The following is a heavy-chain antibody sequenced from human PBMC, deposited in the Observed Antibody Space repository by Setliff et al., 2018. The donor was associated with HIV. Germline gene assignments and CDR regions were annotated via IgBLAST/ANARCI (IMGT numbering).Heavy chain of an antibody. CDR3: ARDGYSGGRAEYTFDY. CDR2: IYSSGST. J-gene: IGHJ4*02. CDR1: GGSIGSGGFY. V-gene: IGHV4-61*02. Sequence: PSETLSLTCAVSGGSIGSGGFYWSWIRQAAGKGLEWIGRIYSSGSTTYNPSLKGRVTMSVDTSKNQFSLKLRSVTAADTAVYYCARDGYSGGRAEYTFDYWSQGSLVTVSS. D-gene: IGHD6-19*01.